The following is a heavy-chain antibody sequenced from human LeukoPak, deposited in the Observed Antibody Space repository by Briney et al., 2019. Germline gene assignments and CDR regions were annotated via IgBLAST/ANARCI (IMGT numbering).Heavy chain of an antibody. CDR3: ARGVYRRGYSYGYPDYYYYGMDV. CDR2: INHSGST. CDR1: GGSFNGYY. V-gene: IGHV4-34*01. J-gene: IGHJ6*02. D-gene: IGHD5-18*01. Sequence: SETLSLTCAVYGGSFNGYYWSWIRQPPGKGLEWVGEINHSGSTNYNPSLKSRVTISVDTSKNQFSLKLSSVTAADTAVYYCARGVYRRGYSYGYPDYYYYGMDVWGQGTTVTVSS.